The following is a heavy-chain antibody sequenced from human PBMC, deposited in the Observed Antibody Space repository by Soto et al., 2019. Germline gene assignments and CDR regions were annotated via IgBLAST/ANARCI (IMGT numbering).Heavy chain of an antibody. D-gene: IGHD6-19*01. Sequence: SETLSLTCTVSGGSISSGDYYWSWIRQPPGKGLEWIGYIYYSGSTYYNPSLKSRVTISVDTSKNQFSLKLSSVTAADTAVYYCARDRGWNYVDYWGQGTLVTVSS. V-gene: IGHV4-30-4*01. CDR3: ARDRGWNYVDY. CDR1: GGSISSGDYY. CDR2: IYYSGST. J-gene: IGHJ4*02.